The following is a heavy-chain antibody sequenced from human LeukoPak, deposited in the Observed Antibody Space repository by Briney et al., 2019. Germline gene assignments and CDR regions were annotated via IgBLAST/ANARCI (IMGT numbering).Heavy chain of an antibody. CDR3: ARRPGDLVFDY. J-gene: IGHJ4*02. Sequence: SQTLSLTCTVSGGSISSGGYYWSWIRQPAGKGLEWIGRIYTSGSANYNPSLKSRVTISVDTSKNQFSLKLSSVTAADTAVYYCARRPGDLVFDYWGQGTLVTVSS. D-gene: IGHD7-27*01. CDR2: IYTSGSA. V-gene: IGHV4-61*02. CDR1: GGSISSGGYY.